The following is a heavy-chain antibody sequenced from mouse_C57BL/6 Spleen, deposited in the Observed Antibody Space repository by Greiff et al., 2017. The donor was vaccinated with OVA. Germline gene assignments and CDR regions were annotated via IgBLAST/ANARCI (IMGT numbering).Heavy chain of an antibody. Sequence: QVQLQQPGAELVRPGTSVKLSCKASGYTFTSYWMHWVKQRPGQGLEWIGVIDPSDSYTNYNQKFKGKATLTVDTSSSTAYMQLSSLTSEDSAVYYCARAEDSSVYVVYFDYWGQGTTLTVSS. D-gene: IGHD3-2*02. CDR2: IDPSDSYT. J-gene: IGHJ2*01. V-gene: IGHV1-59*01. CDR1: GYTFTSYW. CDR3: ARAEDSSVYVVYFDY.